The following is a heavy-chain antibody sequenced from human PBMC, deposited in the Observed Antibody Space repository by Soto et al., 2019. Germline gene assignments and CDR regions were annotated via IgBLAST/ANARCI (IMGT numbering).Heavy chain of an antibody. D-gene: IGHD6-19*01. CDR2: ISGSGDIT. CDR3: ARDVVAGNGLSDYFGP. CDR1: GFTFSSDA. J-gene: IGHJ5*02. Sequence: PGGSLRLSCAATGFTFSSDAVNWVRQTPGKGLEWVSGISGSGDITYYADSVKGRFTISRDNSKNTLFLQLNSLRAEDTAIYYCARDVVAGNGLSDYFGPWGQGTLVTVSS. V-gene: IGHV3-23*01.